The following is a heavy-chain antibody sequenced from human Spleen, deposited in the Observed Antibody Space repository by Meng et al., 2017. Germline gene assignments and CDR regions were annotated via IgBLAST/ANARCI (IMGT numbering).Heavy chain of an antibody. CDR3: ARGTRVCSSASCYHRDFDY. CDR1: GGSISSGTYY. D-gene: IGHD2-2*01. Sequence: QVQLQESGPALVKPSETLSLTCAVSGGSISSGTYYWGWIRQLPGKGLEWIAYIHYSGSTYYSPSLKSRVTISVDTSKNQLSLKLTSMTAADTAVYYCARGTRVCSSASCYHRDFDYWGQGTLVTVSS. CDR2: IHYSGST. J-gene: IGHJ4*02. V-gene: IGHV4-30-4*08.